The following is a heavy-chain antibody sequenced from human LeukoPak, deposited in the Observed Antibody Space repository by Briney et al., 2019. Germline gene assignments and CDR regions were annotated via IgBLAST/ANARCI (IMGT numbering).Heavy chain of an antibody. CDR1: GGSISSYY. V-gene: IGHV4-59*01. CDR3: ARAGYYDSSGYYVSWFDP. Sequence: PSETLSLTCTVSGGSISSYYWSWIRQPPGKGLEWGGYIYYSGSTNYNPSLKSRFTISVDTSKNKQFSLKLSSVTAADTAVYYCARAGYYDSSGYYVSWFDPWGQGNLVTVSS. J-gene: IGHJ5*02. D-gene: IGHD3-22*01. CDR2: IYYSGST.